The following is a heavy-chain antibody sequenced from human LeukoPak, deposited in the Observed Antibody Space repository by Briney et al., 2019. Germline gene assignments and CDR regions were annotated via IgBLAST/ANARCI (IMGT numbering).Heavy chain of an antibody. CDR3: ARDGFAVGGAFDI. D-gene: IGHD3-3*01. Sequence: PSEPLSLTCAVSGGSISSGGYSRSWIRQPPGKGLDWIGYIYHSGSTYYNPSLKSRVTISVDRSKNQFSLKLSSVPAADTAVCYCARDGFAVGGAFDIWGQGTMVSVSS. CDR2: IYHSGST. J-gene: IGHJ3*02. CDR1: GGSISSGGYS. V-gene: IGHV4-30-2*01.